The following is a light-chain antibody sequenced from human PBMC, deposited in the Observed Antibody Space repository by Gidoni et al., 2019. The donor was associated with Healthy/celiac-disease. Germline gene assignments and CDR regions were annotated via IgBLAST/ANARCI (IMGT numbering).Light chain of an antibody. Sequence: EIVLTPSPGTLSLSPGERATRSCRASQSVSSSYLAWYQQTPGQAPRLLIYGASSRATGTPERFSGSGSGTVFTLTISRVAPEDCAVYYCQPYGSPSWTFGQGTKVEIK. V-gene: IGKV3-20*01. CDR1: QSVSSSY. CDR2: GAS. J-gene: IGKJ1*01. CDR3: QPYGSPSWT.